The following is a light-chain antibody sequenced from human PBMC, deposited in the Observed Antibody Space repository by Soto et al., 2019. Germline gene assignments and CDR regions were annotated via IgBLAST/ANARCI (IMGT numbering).Light chain of an antibody. Sequence: DIQMTQSPSTLSASVGDRVTITCRASQSISTWLAWYQQKPGKAPKLLIFDASSLESGVPSRFSGSGSGTEFTLTITSLQPGDFATYYCQQYNSYSGTFGQGTKVEVK. CDR1: QSISTW. V-gene: IGKV1-5*01. CDR3: QQYNSYSGT. J-gene: IGKJ1*01. CDR2: DAS.